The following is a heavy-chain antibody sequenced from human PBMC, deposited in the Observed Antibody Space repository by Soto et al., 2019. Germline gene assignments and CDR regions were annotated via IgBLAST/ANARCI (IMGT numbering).Heavy chain of an antibody. CDR2: IHYSGST. J-gene: IGHJ4*02. Sequence: SETLSLTCTVSGDSIGTTHSYWAWIRQSPGKGLEWIGNIHYSGSTYYMPSLRSRVTLSVDTSKNQFSLRLTSVTAEDTAVYYCARHEGNGNVWPLDYWGQGILVTVS. V-gene: IGHV4-39*01. D-gene: IGHD2-8*01. CDR1: GDSIGTTHSY. CDR3: ARHEGNGNVWPLDY.